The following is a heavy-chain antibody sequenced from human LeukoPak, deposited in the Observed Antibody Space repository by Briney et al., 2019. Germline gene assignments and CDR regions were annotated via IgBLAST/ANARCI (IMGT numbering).Heavy chain of an antibody. J-gene: IGHJ6*02. CDR1: GCTFSSCI. V-gene: IGHV3-23*01. CDR3: AKSRGQYGDYLFYYYDMDY. Sequence: PGGSLIFCCAASGCTFSSCIRSWVRQAPGKGLEWVSGISDSGVTTYHADSVKGRFTISRDNSKNALYLQMNSLRAEDTALYYCAKSRGQYGDYLFYYYDMDYWGQGTTVTVSS. CDR2: ISDSGVTT. D-gene: IGHD4-17*01.